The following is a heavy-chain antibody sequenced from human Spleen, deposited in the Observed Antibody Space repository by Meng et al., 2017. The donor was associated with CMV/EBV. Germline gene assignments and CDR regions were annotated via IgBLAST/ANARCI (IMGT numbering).Heavy chain of an antibody. D-gene: IGHD3-10*01. V-gene: IGHV4-30-4*08. CDR3: AKDKGGYSGSYYRYFDY. J-gene: IGHJ4*02. CDR2: IYYSGST. CDR1: GDSISSGDYY. Sequence: SETLSLTCTVSGDSISSGDYYWSWIRQPPGKGLEWIGYIYYSGSTYYNPSLKSRVTISVDTSKNQFSLKLSSVTAADTAVYYCAKDKGGYSGSYYRYFDYWGQGTLVTVSS.